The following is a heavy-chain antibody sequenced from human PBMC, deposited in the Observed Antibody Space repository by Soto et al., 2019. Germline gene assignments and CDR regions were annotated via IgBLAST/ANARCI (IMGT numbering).Heavy chain of an antibody. D-gene: IGHD5-18*01. V-gene: IGHV4-39*01. J-gene: IGHJ4*02. Sequence: PSETLSLTCTVSGGSISSSSYYWGWIRQPPGKGLEWIGSIYYSGSTYYNPSLKSRVTISVDTSKNQFSLKLSSVTAADTAVYYCARSKSGYSYGLYLDYWGQGTLVTVSS. CDR3: ARSKSGYSYGLYLDY. CDR1: GGSISSSSYY. CDR2: IYYSGST.